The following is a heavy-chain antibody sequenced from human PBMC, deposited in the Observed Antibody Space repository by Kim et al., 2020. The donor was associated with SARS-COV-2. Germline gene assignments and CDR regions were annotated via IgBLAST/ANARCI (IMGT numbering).Heavy chain of an antibody. J-gene: IGHJ6*02. D-gene: IGHD2-2*01. CDR3: ARDGGDIVVVPAARGISYGMDV. CDR2: INPNSGGT. CDR1: GYTFTGYY. V-gene: IGHV1-2*02. Sequence: ASVKVSCKASGYTFTGYYMHWVRQAPGQGLEWMGWINPNSGGTNYAQKFQGRVTMTRDTSISTAYMELSRLRSDDTAVYYCARDGGDIVVVPAARGISYGMDVWGQGTTVTVSS.